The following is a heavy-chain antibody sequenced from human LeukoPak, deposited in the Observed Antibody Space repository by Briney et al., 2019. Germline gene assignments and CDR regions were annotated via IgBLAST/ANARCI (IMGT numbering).Heavy chain of an antibody. CDR3: ARNITSLIPAGYFDY. J-gene: IGHJ4*02. CDR2: IYNSWST. CDR1: GGSIGSGRYY. D-gene: IGHD2-2*01. V-gene: IGHV4-39*01. Sequence: PSQTLSLTCTVSGGSIGSGRYYWAWLRQPPGKGLEWIGSIYNSWSTSYNPSLKSRVAMSVDTSKNPFSLRLSSVTAADTAVYYCARNITSLIPAGYFDYWGQGTLVAVSS.